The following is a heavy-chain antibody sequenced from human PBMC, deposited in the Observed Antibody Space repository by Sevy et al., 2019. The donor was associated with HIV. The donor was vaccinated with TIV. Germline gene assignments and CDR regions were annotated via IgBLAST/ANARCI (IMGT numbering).Heavy chain of an antibody. V-gene: IGHV4-34*01. J-gene: IGHJ4*02. CDR2: INHSGST. Sequence: SETLSLTCAVYGGSFSGYYWSWIRQPPGKGLEWVGEINHSGSTNYNPSLKSRVTITVDTSKNQFSLKLSAVTAADTAVYYCARVGGAWVTYYFDYWGQGTLVTVSS. D-gene: IGHD5-18*01. CDR3: ARVGGAWVTYYFDY. CDR1: GGSFSGYY.